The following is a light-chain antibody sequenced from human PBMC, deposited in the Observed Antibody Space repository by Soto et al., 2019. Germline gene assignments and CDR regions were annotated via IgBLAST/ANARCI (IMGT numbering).Light chain of an antibody. Sequence: EFVLTQSTGTLSLSPGERATLSCRASQTVSTNYLAWYQQKPGQAPRLLIYDSTNRAAGIPARFSGSRSGTDFTLTISRLEPEDFAVFYCQHYDSLPITFGQGTRLEIK. CDR2: DST. CDR3: QHYDSLPIT. J-gene: IGKJ5*01. CDR1: QTVSTNY. V-gene: IGKV3-20*01.